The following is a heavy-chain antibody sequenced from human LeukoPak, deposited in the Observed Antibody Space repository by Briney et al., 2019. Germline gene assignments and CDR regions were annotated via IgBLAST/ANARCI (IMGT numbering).Heavy chain of an antibody. J-gene: IGHJ3*02. CDR3: ARGTNSTFDI. Sequence: SQTLSLPCAISGDSVSSHSVAWNWLRQSPSRGLEWLGRAYSRSRGGRDYAISVRSRINIDTDTSRNQFSLQLSSVTPEDTAVYYCARGTNSTFDIWGQGTMVTVSS. CDR1: GDSVSSHSVA. D-gene: IGHD1-7*01. CDR2: AYSRSRGGR. V-gene: IGHV6-1*01.